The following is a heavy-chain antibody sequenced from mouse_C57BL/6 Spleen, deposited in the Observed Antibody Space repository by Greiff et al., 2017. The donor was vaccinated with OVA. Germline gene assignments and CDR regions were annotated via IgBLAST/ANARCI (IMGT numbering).Heavy chain of an antibody. CDR3: ARIYGSSPRYFDV. CDR1: GYTFTSYW. Sequence: VQLQQPGAELVMPGASVKLSCKASGYTFTSYWMHWVKQRPGQGLEWIGEIAPSDSYTNYNQKFKGKSTLTVDKSSSTAYMQLSSLTSEDSAVYYCARIYGSSPRYFDVWGTGTTVTVSS. J-gene: IGHJ1*03. V-gene: IGHV1-69*01. CDR2: IAPSDSYT. D-gene: IGHD1-1*01.